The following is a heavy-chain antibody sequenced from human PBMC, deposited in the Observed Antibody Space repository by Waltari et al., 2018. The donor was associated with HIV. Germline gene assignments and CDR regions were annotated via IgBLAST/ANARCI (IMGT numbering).Heavy chain of an antibody. D-gene: IGHD5-12*01. Sequence: QVQIQDSGPGLLKPSQTLSLTCSVSGGSIPSGSYYCSWIRQPAGKGLEWIGHIYTSGTPNYNPSLKRRLTIFLDTSKNQFSLKVSSVTAADTAVYYCARGLEWRRQYYFDYWGQGTLVTVSS. CDR1: GGSIPSGSYY. CDR2: IYTSGTP. V-gene: IGHV4-61*02. CDR3: ARGLEWRRQYYFDY. J-gene: IGHJ4*02.